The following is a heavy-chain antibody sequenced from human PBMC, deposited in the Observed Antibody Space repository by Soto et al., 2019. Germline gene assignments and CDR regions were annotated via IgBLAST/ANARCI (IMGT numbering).Heavy chain of an antibody. CDR1: GYIFTTYW. D-gene: IGHD4-17*01. CDR3: VRPSDYSDYLAGFEY. Sequence: EVQLVQSGAEVKKPGESLKISCKASGYIFTTYWIGWVRQMPGKGLEWMGSIYPSDSDTRYSPSFQGQVTISADKSISNAYLKWSSLKASDTAMYYCVRPSDYSDYLAGFEYWAQGTLVTVTS. V-gene: IGHV5-51*01. J-gene: IGHJ4*02. CDR2: IYPSDSDT.